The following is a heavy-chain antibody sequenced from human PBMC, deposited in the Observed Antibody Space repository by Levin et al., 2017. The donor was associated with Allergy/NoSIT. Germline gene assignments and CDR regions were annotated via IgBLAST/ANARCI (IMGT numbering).Heavy chain of an antibody. V-gene: IGHV4-39*01. J-gene: IGHJ5*02. CDR2: ISYSGIT. D-gene: IGHD3-3*01. CDR1: GGSISSSSYY. Sequence: SQTLSLTCAVSGGSISSSSYYWGWIRQPPGKGLEWIGSISYSGITYCNPSLKSRVTLSVDTSKNQFSLRLSSVTAADTAVYYCARHVETTIFAVGRGPFDWFDPWGQGTLVTVSS. CDR3: ARHVETTIFAVGRGPFDWFDP.